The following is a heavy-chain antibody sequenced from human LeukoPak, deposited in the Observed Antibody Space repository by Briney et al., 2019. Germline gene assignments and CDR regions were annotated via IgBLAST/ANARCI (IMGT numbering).Heavy chain of an antibody. J-gene: IGHJ4*02. V-gene: IGHV4-31*03. CDR2: IYYSGST. CDR3: ARGKNPEIDYGDYGFDY. D-gene: IGHD4-17*01. CDR1: GGSISSGDYY. Sequence: SETLSLTCTVSGGSISSGDYYWSWIRPHPGKGLEWIGYIYYSGSTYYNPSLKSRVTISVDTSKNQFSLKLSSMTAADTAVYYCARGKNPEIDYGDYGFDYWGQGTLVTVSS.